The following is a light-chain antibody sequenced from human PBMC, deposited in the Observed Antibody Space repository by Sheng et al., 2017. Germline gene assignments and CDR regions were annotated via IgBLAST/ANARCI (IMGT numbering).Light chain of an antibody. CDR2: DVF. V-gene: IGKV3-11*01. CDR3: QQRTNWAFT. J-gene: IGKJ3*01. CDR1: QNIGTY. Sequence: EIVLTQSPATLSLFPGERAILSCRANQNIGTYLAWYQQKPGQAPRLLIFDVFNRASGIPARFSGSGSGTDFTLTISSLAPEDSAVYYCQQRTNWAFTFGPGTKVAIK.